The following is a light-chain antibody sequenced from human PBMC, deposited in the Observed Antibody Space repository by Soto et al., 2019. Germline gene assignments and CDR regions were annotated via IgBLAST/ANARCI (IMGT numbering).Light chain of an antibody. CDR1: SSDVGGYNY. Sequence: QSALTQPPSASGSPGQSVTISCTGTSSDVGGYNYVSWYQQHPGKAPKLMIYEVTKRPSGVPDRFSGSKSGNTASLTVSGLQAEDEADDYCLSYAGSNNLVFGGGTQLTVL. J-gene: IGLJ3*02. CDR2: EVT. CDR3: LSYAGSNNLV. V-gene: IGLV2-8*01.